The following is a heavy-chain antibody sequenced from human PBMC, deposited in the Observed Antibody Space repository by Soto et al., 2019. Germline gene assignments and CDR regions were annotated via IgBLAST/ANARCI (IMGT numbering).Heavy chain of an antibody. D-gene: IGHD3-22*01. J-gene: IGHJ4*02. CDR1: GASLDRSNYY. Sequence: SETLSLTCNVSGASLDRSNYYWDWIRQSPGKGLEWIGTTYYNGNAYYNPSLRSRVTMSVDTSKNQFSLKLMSVTTADTAVYYCARHFVAVVIKGWGYWGQGTLVTVSS. V-gene: IGHV4-39*01. CDR3: ARHFVAVVIKGWGY. CDR2: TYYNGNA.